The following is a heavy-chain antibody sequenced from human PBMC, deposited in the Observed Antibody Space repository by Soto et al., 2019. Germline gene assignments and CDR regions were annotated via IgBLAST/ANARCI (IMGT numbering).Heavy chain of an antibody. Sequence: EVGLVESGGGLVKAGGSLRLSCVASGFTSNRHMMNWVRQAPGRGLEWVALAGSSFIQHADSLKGRFTISRDDARNSVFLQMNSLRDDDTAVYYCASRDIYTLACDHWGRGTLVTVSS. CDR3: ASRDIYTLACDH. J-gene: IGHJ1*01. CDR1: GFTSNRHM. V-gene: IGHV3-21*01. CDR2: LAGSSFI. D-gene: IGHD3-9*01.